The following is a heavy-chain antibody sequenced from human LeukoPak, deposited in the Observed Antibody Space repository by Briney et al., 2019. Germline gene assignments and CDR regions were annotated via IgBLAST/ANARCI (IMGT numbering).Heavy chain of an antibody. J-gene: IGHJ3*02. Sequence: GGSLRLSCAASEFTFSSYSMYWVRQAPGKGLEWVSSISSSSSYIYYADSVKGRFTISRDNAKNSLYLQMNSLRAEDTAVYYCARVAYYYDSSGTTDAFDIWGQGTMVTVSS. V-gene: IGHV3-21*01. CDR1: EFTFSSYS. CDR3: ARVAYYYDSSGTTDAFDI. D-gene: IGHD3-22*01. CDR2: ISSSSSYI.